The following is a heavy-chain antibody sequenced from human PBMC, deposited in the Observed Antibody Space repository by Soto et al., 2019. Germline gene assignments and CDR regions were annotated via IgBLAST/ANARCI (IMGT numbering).Heavy chain of an antibody. CDR2: IIPIFGTA. V-gene: IGHV1-69*01. D-gene: IGHD6-25*01. Sequence: QVQLVQSGAEVKKPGSSVKVSCTASGGTFSSYAISWVRQAPGQGLEWMGGIIPIFGTANYAQKFQGRVTITADESTSTAYMELSSLRSEDTAVYYCAGGRIGVRLHGSGMDFWGQGTTVTVSS. J-gene: IGHJ6*02. CDR1: GGTFSSYA. CDR3: AGGRIGVRLHGSGMDF.